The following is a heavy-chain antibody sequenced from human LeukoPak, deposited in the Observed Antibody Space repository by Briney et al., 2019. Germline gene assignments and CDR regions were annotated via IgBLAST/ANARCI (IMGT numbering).Heavy chain of an antibody. D-gene: IGHD3-10*01. Sequence: PGGSLRLSCAASGFTFSSYAMSWVRQAPGKGLEWVSAISGSGGSTYYADSVKGRFTISRDNSKNTLYLQMNSLRAEGTAVYYCAKDERTSSWFGELVSYFDYWSQGTLVTVSS. J-gene: IGHJ4*02. CDR2: ISGSGGST. CDR3: AKDERTSSWFGELVSYFDY. CDR1: GFTFSSYA. V-gene: IGHV3-23*01.